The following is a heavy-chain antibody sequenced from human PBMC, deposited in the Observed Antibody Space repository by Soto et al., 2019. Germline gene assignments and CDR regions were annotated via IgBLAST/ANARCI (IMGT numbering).Heavy chain of an antibody. V-gene: IGHV3-9*01. CDR3: AKDLGLQGNAFDI. J-gene: IGHJ3*02. D-gene: IGHD1-1*01. CDR1: GFTFDGYA. CDR2: ISWNSGSI. Sequence: GGSLRLSCAASGFTFDGYAMHWVRQAPGKGLEWVSGISWNSGSIGYADSVKGRFTISRDNAKNSLYLQMNSLRAEDTALYYCAKDLGLQGNAFDIWGQGTMVTVSS.